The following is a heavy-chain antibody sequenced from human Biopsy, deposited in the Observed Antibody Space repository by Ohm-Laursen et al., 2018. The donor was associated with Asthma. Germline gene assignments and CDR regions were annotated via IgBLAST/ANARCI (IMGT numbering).Heavy chain of an antibody. Sequence: SLRLSCAAPGFTFGDYWMSWVRQVPGKGLEWVANIKHGGTEKNHVDSLKGRFTISRDNAKNSLYLQMNSLRAEDTAVYYCARTFHFWSPYHAEHYQLWGQGTLVTVPS. D-gene: IGHD3-3*02. V-gene: IGHV3-7*01. CDR1: GFTFGDYW. CDR3: ARTFHFWSPYHAEHYQL. CDR2: IKHGGTEK. J-gene: IGHJ1*01.